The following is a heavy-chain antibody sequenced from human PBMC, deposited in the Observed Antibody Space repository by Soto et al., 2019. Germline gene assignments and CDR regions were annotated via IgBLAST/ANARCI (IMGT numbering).Heavy chain of an antibody. D-gene: IGHD3-22*01. CDR3: ARDLYYYDISGYQVPLYLTTYYGMDV. V-gene: IGHV1-69*01. Sequence: QVQLVQSGAEVKKPGSSVKVSCKASGGTFSSYAISWVRQAPGQGLEWMGGIIPIFGTANYAQKFQGRGTITADESTSTPLMEMTSLRSEVTAVYYCARDLYYYDISGYQVPLYLTTYYGMDVWGQGATVTVSS. CDR2: IIPIFGTA. J-gene: IGHJ6*02. CDR1: GGTFSSYA.